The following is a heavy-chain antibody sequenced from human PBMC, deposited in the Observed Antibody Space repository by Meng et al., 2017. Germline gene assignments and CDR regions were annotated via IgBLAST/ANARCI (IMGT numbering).Heavy chain of an antibody. Sequence: ASVKVSCKASGYTFTSYYIHWLRQAPGQGLEWMGMINPSGGSPSSTQKFQGRVTMTSDTSTSTVYMELSSLKSDDTAVYYCARVQWGSGQGEDNWGQGTLVTVSS. D-gene: IGHD1-26*01. CDR2: INPSGGSP. CDR1: GYTFTSYY. CDR3: ARVQWGSGQGEDN. J-gene: IGHJ4*02. V-gene: IGHV1-46*01.